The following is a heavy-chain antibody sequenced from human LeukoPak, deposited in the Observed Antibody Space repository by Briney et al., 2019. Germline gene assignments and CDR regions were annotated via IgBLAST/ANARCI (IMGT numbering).Heavy chain of an antibody. V-gene: IGHV3-21*01. J-gene: IGHJ4*02. CDR2: IGNSSYI. CDR1: GFTFSSYA. CDR3: ARDLPLEKYYGSGTYSYYFDS. D-gene: IGHD3-10*01. Sequence: GSLRLSCAASGFTFSSYAMSWVRQAPGKGLEWVSSIGNSSYIYYADSVKGRFTISRDNAKNSLYLQLNSLRDEDTAVYYCARDLPLEKYYGSGTYSYYFDSWGQGALVTVSS.